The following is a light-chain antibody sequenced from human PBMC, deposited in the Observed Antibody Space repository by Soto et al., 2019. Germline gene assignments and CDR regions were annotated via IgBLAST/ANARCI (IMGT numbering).Light chain of an antibody. CDR3: QNYNSAPRT. CDR2: AAS. CDR1: QGISSS. J-gene: IGKJ1*01. V-gene: IGKV1-27*01. Sequence: DIQMTQSPSSLSASIGDRVTISCRASQGISSSLAWYQQKPGKVPKLLIYAASTSHSGVPSRFSGSGSGTDFTLTISSLQPEDVATYYCQNYNSAPRTFGQGTKVEIK.